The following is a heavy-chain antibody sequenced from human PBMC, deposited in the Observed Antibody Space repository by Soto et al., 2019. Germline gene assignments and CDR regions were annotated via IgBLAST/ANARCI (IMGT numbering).Heavy chain of an antibody. CDR2: IYNDGTYS. Sequence: LRLSCAASGFIFKMYWMHWVRQSPGKGLVWISRIYNDGTYSDYADSVRGRFTISRDNVNDTLYLQMNNLRAEGSGLYYCTRGPRPISTGTGAYWGQGTQVTVSS. V-gene: IGHV3-74*01. CDR3: TRGPRPISTGTGAY. J-gene: IGHJ4*02. D-gene: IGHD3-10*01. CDR1: GFIFKMYW.